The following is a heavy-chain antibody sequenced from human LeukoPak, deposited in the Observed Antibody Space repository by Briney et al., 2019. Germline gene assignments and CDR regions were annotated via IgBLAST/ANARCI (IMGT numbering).Heavy chain of an antibody. CDR3: ATSHDVKSAPYDL. Sequence: SETLSLTCTVSGGSISSYCWSWVRQSPGQGLEWIGYIFTSGRTDYNASIKSRVTMSVDTSKNQLSMELRFLTAADTAVYYCATSHDVKSAPYDLWGQGTLVTVSS. V-gene: IGHV4-4*09. J-gene: IGHJ5*02. D-gene: IGHD2-21*01. CDR2: IFTSGRT. CDR1: GGSISSYC.